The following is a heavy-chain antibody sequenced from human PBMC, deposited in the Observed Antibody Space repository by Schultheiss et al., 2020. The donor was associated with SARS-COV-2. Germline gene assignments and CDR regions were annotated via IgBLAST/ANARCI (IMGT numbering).Heavy chain of an antibody. CDR1: GFTFSTYA. Sequence: GGSLRLSCAASGFTFSTYAMSWVRQGPGKGLEWVSAISGSGADTHYADSVKGRFSIYRDNSKNTLYLQMNSLRAEDTAIYYCARDSTYCSGDCSFDYWGQGTLVTVSS. J-gene: IGHJ4*02. CDR3: ARDSTYCSGDCSFDY. CDR2: ISGSGADT. V-gene: IGHV3-23*01. D-gene: IGHD2-21*02.